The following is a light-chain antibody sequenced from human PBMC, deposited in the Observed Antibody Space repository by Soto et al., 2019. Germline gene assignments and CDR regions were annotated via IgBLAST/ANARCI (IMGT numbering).Light chain of an antibody. J-gene: IGLJ1*01. V-gene: IGLV1-44*01. CDR3: AGWDDSLNGYV. Sequence: QSVLTQPPSASGTPGQRVTISCSGSSSNIGSNTVNWYQQLPGTAPKLLIYSNNQRPSGVPDRSSGSKSGTSASLAISGLXSEDEADYYCAGWDDSLNGYVFGTGTRSPS. CDR2: SNN. CDR1: SSNIGSNT.